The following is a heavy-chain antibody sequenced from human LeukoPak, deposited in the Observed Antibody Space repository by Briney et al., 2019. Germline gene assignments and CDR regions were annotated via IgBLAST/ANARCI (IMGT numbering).Heavy chain of an antibody. CDR2: ISSSSSYI. CDR3: ATGDYTIDY. CDR1: GFTLSSYS. V-gene: IGHV3-21*01. D-gene: IGHD4-11*01. Sequence: KPGGSLRLSCAGSGFTLSSYSMNWVRQAPGKGLEWVSSISSSSSYIYYADSVKGRFTISRDNAKNSLYLQMNSLRAEDTAVYYCATGDYTIDYWGQGTLVTVSS. J-gene: IGHJ4*02.